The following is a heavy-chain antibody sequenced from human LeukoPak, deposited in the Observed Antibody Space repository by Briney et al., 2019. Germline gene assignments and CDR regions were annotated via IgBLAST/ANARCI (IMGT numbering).Heavy chain of an antibody. V-gene: IGHV3-30*18. Sequence: SGGSLRLSCAASGFTVSSNYMSWVRQAPGKGLEWVAVISYDGSNKYYADSVKGRFTISRDNSKNTLYLQMNSLRAEDTAVYYCAKDGIVVVPAARLGARPLDYWGQGTLVTVSS. J-gene: IGHJ4*02. CDR1: GFTVSSNY. CDR3: AKDGIVVVPAARLGARPLDY. D-gene: IGHD2-2*01. CDR2: ISYDGSNK.